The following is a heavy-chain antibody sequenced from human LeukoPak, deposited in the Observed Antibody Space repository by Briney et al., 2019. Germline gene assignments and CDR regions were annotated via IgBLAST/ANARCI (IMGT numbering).Heavy chain of an antibody. Sequence: GGSLRLSCAASGFTFSSYEMNWVRQAPGKGLEWVSYITSSGNTIYYADSVKGRFTISRDNAKNSLYLQMNSLRAEDTVVYYCARLTTMTTTGGPFDYWGQGTLVTVSS. CDR3: ARLTTMTTTGGPFDY. J-gene: IGHJ4*02. CDR1: GFTFSSYE. D-gene: IGHD4-17*01. CDR2: ITSSGNTI. V-gene: IGHV3-48*03.